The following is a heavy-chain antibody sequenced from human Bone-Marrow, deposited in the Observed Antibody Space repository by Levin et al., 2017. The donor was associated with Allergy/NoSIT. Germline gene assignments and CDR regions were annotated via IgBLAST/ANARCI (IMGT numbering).Heavy chain of an antibody. Sequence: PGESLKISCAASGFTFSSYWMHWVRQAPGKGLVWVSRINSDGSSTSYADSVKGRFTISRDNAKNTLYLQMNSLRAEDTAVYYCARRTSSSYYYYGMDVWGQGTTVTVSS. CDR2: INSDGSST. D-gene: IGHD6-6*01. V-gene: IGHV3-74*01. CDR3: ARRTSSSYYYYGMDV. J-gene: IGHJ6*02. CDR1: GFTFSSYW.